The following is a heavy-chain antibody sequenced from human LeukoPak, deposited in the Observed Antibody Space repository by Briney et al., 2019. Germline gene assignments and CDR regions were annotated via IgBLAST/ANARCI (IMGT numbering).Heavy chain of an antibody. D-gene: IGHD5-12*01. CDR3: ARDSWARAYDIDH. CDR2: ISVDNGNT. CDR1: GFTFTNYA. V-gene: IGHV1-18*01. Sequence: ASVKVSCKASGFTFTNYAISWVRQAPGQGLEWLAWISVDNGNTNYIRNLQGRVTLTADTSTSTAYMELRNLRSDDTAVYYCARDSWARAYDIDHWGQGTLVTVSS. J-gene: IGHJ5*02.